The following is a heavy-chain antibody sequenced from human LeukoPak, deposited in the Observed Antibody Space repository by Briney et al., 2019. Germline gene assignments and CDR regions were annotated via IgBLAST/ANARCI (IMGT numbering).Heavy chain of an antibody. V-gene: IGHV4-38-2*02. CDR3: ARDQSYGRHYFDY. CDR1: SYSISSGYY. J-gene: IGHJ4*02. Sequence: PSETLSLTCAVSSYSISSGYYWAWIRQPPGKGLEWIGNIHHSGSTYYNPSLKSRVTISLDTSKNQFSLRLSSVTAADTAVYYCARDQSYGRHYFDYWGQGILVTVSS. D-gene: IGHD5-18*01. CDR2: IHHSGST.